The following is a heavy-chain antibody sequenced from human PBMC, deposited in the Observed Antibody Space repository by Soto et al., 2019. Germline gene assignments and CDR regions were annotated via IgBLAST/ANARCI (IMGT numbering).Heavy chain of an antibody. J-gene: IGHJ6*03. CDR2: INPNSGGT. V-gene: IGHV1-2*04. Sequence: QVQLVQSGAEVKKPGASVKVSCKASGYTFTGYYMHWVRQAPGQGLEWMGWINPNSGGTNYAQKFQGWVTMTRDTSTSTAYMELSRLRSDDTAVYYCARGDFWSGSGYYYMDVWGKGTTVTVSS. CDR1: GYTFTGYY. CDR3: ARGDFWSGSGYYYMDV. D-gene: IGHD3-3*01.